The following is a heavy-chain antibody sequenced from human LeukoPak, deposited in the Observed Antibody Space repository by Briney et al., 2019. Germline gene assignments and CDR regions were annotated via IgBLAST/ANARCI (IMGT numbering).Heavy chain of an antibody. V-gene: IGHV1-2*02. CDR2: INPNSGGT. Sequence: ASVKVSCKTSGYTFTSYYMHWVRQAPGQGLEWMGWINPNSGGTNYAQKFQGRVTMTRDTSISTAYMELSRLRSDDTAVYYCARDLSTIVGATNWGSGREPNFDYWGQGTLVTVSS. CDR3: ARDLSTIVGATNWGSGREPNFDY. D-gene: IGHD1-26*01. J-gene: IGHJ4*02. CDR1: GYTFTSYY.